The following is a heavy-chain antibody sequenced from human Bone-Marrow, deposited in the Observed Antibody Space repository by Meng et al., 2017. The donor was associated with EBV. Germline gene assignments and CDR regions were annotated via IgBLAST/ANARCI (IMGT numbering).Heavy chain of an antibody. D-gene: IGHD3-22*01. V-gene: IGHV1-69*06. CDR3: AMDYYDSGGYPYFDY. CDR2: IIPIFGTA. J-gene: IGHJ4*02. CDR1: GYTFTKAG. Sequence: VQLVQSAPEVKKPXXXXKVXXKXSGYTFTKAGIDWVRQAPGQGLDWMGGIIPIFGTANYAQKFQGRVTITADKSTSTAYMELSSLRSEDTAVYFCAMDYYDSGGYPYFDYWGQGTLVTVSS.